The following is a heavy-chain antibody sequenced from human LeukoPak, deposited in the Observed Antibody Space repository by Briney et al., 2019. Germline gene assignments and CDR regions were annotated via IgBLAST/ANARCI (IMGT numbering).Heavy chain of an antibody. V-gene: IGHV4-59*01. CDR1: GGSISSYH. J-gene: IGHJ5*02. CDR2: IYYSGST. CDR3: AGVPNSSSWYGYWFDP. Sequence: SETLSLTCTVSGGSISSYHWSWIRQPPGKGLEWIGYIYYSGSTNYNPSLKSRVTISVDTSKNQFSLKLSSVTAADTAVYYCAGVPNSSSWYGYWFDPWGQGTLVTVSS. D-gene: IGHD6-13*01.